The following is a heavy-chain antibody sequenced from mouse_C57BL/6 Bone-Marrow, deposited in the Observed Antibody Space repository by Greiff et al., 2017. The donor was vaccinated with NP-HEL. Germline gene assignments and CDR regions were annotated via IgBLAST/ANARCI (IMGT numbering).Heavy chain of an antibody. J-gene: IGHJ2*01. V-gene: IGHV1-4*01. Sequence: QVQLKESGAELARPGASVKMSCKASGYTFTSYTMHWVKQRPGQGLEWIGYINPSSGYTKYNQKFKDKATLTADKSSSTAYMQLSSLTSEDSAVYYCAREAYPYFDYWGQGTTLTVSS. CDR3: AREAYPYFDY. CDR1: GYTFTSYT. CDR2: INPSSGYT.